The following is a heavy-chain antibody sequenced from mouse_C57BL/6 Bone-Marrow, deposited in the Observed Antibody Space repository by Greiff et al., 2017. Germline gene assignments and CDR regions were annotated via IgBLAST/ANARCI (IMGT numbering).Heavy chain of an antibody. J-gene: IGHJ1*03. CDR2: IYPGSGST. V-gene: IGHV1-55*01. CDR3: AVGLFYWYFDV. D-gene: IGHD3-1*01. Sequence: QVQLQQSGAELVKPGASVKMSCKASGYTFTSYWITWVKPRPGQGLEWIGDIYPGSGSTNYNEKFKSKATLTVDTSSSTAYMQLSSLSSEDSAVYYCAVGLFYWYFDVWGTGTTVAVSS. CDR1: GYTFTSYW.